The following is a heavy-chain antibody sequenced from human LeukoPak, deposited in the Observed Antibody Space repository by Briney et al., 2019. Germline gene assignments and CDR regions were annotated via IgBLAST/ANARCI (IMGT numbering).Heavy chain of an antibody. CDR1: GFIFSNYG. D-gene: IGHD4-17*01. V-gene: IGHV3-33*03. CDR2: IWYDGSNA. CDR3: TVTTGY. Sequence: GGSLRLSCAASGFIFSNYGMHWVRQAPGKGLGWVAIIWYDGSNAYYADSVKGRFTISRDNAKNTLYLQMNSLRAEDTAVYYCTVTTGYWGQGTLVTVSS. J-gene: IGHJ4*02.